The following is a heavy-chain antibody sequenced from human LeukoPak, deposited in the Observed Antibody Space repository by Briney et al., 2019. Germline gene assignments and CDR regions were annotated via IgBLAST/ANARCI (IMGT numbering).Heavy chain of an antibody. CDR1: GYSFTSYW. J-gene: IGHJ6*02. CDR2: IKQDGSEK. D-gene: IGHD6-13*01. Sequence: GESLKISCKGFGYSFTSYWMSWVRQTPEKGLEWVANIKQDGSEKVYVDSVKGRFTISRDNAKSSLYLQMSGLRAEDTAVYYCARDPYSSSWSYGMDVWGQGTTVTVSS. V-gene: IGHV3-7*05. CDR3: ARDPYSSSWSYGMDV.